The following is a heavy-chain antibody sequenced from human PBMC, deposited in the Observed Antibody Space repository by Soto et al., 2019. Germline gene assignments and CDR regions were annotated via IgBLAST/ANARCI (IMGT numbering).Heavy chain of an antibody. V-gene: IGHV3-23*01. J-gene: IGHJ4*02. CDR1: GITISNYP. Sequence: EVQLLESGGGLVQPGGSLRLSCAASGITISNYPMSWVRQAPGKGLDWVSGISGSGDRTYYGDSAKGRFTISKGISKNSLSLQLDSLGVEDTGVYFCVKGDGGYPATAPHWGQGTLVTVSS. CDR2: ISGSGDRT. CDR3: VKGDGGYPATAPH. D-gene: IGHD3-22*01.